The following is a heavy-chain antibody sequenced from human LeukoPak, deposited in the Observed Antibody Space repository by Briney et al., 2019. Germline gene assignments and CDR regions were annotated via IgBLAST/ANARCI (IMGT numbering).Heavy chain of an antibody. J-gene: IGHJ4*02. V-gene: IGHV4-59*05. CDR1: GGSLRSYY. D-gene: IGHD6-6*01. Sequence: SETLSLTCTVSGGSLRSYYWTWIRQPPGKGLEWIGSIYYSGSTYYNPSLKSRVTISVDTSKNQFSLKLSSVTAADTAVYYCARYSSSSYAFDYWGQGTLVTVSS. CDR2: IYYSGST. CDR3: ARYSSSSYAFDY.